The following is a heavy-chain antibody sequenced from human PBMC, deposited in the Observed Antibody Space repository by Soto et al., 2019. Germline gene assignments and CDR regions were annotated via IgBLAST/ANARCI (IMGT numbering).Heavy chain of an antibody. CDR1: GGSFSIYT. V-gene: IGHV1-69*02. J-gene: IGHJ3*02. Sequence: QVQLVQSGGEVKKPGSSVKLSCKASGGSFSIYTILWVRQAPGQGLEWMGRIIPMFDIANYAQNFQGRVTINADKSTGTVYIEMIILRSDDTAIYYFTLGSWSADVLDIWGQGTLVTVSS. CDR2: IIPMFDIA. D-gene: IGHD6-13*01. CDR3: TLGSWSADVLDI.